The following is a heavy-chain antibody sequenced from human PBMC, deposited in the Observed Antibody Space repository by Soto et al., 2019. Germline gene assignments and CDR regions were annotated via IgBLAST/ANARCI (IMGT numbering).Heavy chain of an antibody. Sequence: GGSLRLSCAASGFTFSSYAMSWVRQSPGKGLEWVSAISGSGGSTYYADSVKGRFTISRDNSKNTLYLQMNSLRAEDTAVYYCARGPRVSSTGTGAHWGRGTLVTVSS. V-gene: IGHV3-23*01. CDR3: ARGPRVSSTGTGAH. J-gene: IGHJ4*02. CDR1: GFTFSSYA. D-gene: IGHD1-1*01. CDR2: ISGSGGST.